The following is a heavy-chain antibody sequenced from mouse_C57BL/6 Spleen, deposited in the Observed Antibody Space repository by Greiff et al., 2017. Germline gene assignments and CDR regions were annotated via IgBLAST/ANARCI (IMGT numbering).Heavy chain of an antibody. CDR3: ARLTTVVATHWYFDV. V-gene: IGHV1-81*01. D-gene: IGHD1-1*01. CDR2: IYPRSGNT. Sequence: VQLQESGAELARPGASVKLSCKASGYTFTSYGISWVKQRPGQGLEWIGEIYPRSGNTYYNEKFKGKATLTADKSSSTAYMELRSLTSEDSAVYFCARLTTVVATHWYFDVWGTGTTVTVSS. CDR1: GYTFTSYG. J-gene: IGHJ1*03.